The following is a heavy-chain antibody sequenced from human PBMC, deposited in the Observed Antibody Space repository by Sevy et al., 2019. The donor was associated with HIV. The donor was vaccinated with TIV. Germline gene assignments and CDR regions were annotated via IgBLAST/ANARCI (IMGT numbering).Heavy chain of an antibody. CDR2: ISGSSNYI. Sequence: GGSLRLSCAASGFTFINYNMNWVRQAPGKGLEWVSSISGSSNYIYYAESLKDRFIISRDNAKNTLYLQVNSLRADDTAVYYCARGPPDGSYDYFDSWGQGTLVTVSS. CDR3: ARGPPDGSYDYFDS. D-gene: IGHD1-26*01. CDR1: GFTFINYN. J-gene: IGHJ4*02. V-gene: IGHV3-21*06.